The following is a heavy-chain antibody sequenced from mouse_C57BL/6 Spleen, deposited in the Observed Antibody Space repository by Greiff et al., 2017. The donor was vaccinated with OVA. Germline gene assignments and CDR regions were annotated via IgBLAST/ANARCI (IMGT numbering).Heavy chain of an antibody. CDR1: GYSFTSYY. CDR3: AREGDGYYVRGAMDY. D-gene: IGHD2-3*01. CDR2: IYPGSGNT. J-gene: IGHJ4*01. V-gene: IGHV1-66*01. Sequence: VQLVESGPELVKPGASVKISCKASGYSFTSYYIHWVKQRPGQGLEWIGWIYPGSGNTKYNEKFKGKATLTADTSSSTAYMQLSSLTSEDSAVYYCAREGDGYYVRGAMDYWGQGTSVTVSS.